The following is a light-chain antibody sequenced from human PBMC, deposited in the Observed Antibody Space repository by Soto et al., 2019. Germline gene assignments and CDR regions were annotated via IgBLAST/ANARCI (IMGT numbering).Light chain of an antibody. CDR2: EVS. J-gene: IGLJ2*01. V-gene: IGLV2-8*01. CDR3: SSYVGNNNLV. CDR1: SSDVGGYNY. Sequence: QSVLTQPPSASGSPGQSVTISCTGTSSDVGGYNYVSWYQQHPGKAPKVMIYEVSKRPSGVPDRFSGSKSANTASLTVSGLQAKDEADYYCSSYVGNNNLVFGGGTKLTVL.